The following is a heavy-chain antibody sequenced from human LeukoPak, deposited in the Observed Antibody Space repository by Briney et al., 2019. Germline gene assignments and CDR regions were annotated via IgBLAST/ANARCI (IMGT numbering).Heavy chain of an antibody. CDR2: ISYDGNNK. CDR1: GFTFSTYG. Sequence: GGSLRLSCAASGFTFSTYGMHWVRQAPGKGLEWVAVISYDGNNKYYADSVKGRFTISRDKSKNTLYLQMNSLRAEDTAVYYCATLPYWGQGTLVTVSS. V-gene: IGHV3-30*03. CDR3: ATLPY. J-gene: IGHJ4*02.